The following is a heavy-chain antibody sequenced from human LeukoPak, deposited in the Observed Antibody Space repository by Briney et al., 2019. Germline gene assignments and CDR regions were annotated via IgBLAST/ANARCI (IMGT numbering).Heavy chain of an antibody. V-gene: IGHV3-30-3*01. J-gene: IGHJ4*02. CDR1: EFTFNSFT. CDR2: ISADGSTK. CDR3: AKDTRAMIVVVNDY. Sequence: PGGSLRLSCAASEFTFNSFTMHWVRQPPGKGLEWVAFISADGSTKYYAESVKGRFTISRDNSKNTLYLQMNSLRAEDTAVYYCAKDTRAMIVVVNDYWGQGTLVTVSS. D-gene: IGHD3-22*01.